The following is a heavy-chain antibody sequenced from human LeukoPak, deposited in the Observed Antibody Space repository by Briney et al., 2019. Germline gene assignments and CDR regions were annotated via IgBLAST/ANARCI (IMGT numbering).Heavy chain of an antibody. Sequence: GGSLRLSCAASGFTFSNYWMHWVRQAPGEGLVWVSRINSDGINTSYADSVKGRFTISRDNAKNTLNLQMNSLRAEDTAVYYCARDSSLSSGGVYWGQGTLVTVSS. V-gene: IGHV3-74*01. CDR1: GFTFSNYW. J-gene: IGHJ4*02. CDR3: ARDSSLSSGGVY. D-gene: IGHD6-19*01. CDR2: INSDGINT.